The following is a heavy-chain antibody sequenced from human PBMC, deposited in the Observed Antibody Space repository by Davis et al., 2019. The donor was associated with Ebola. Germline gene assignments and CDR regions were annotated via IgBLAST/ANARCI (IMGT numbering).Heavy chain of an antibody. CDR3: AKAGYYFDSSGYFDY. CDR1: GFTFSGSA. Sequence: GGTLRLSCAASGFTFSGSAMHWVRQASGKGLEWVGRIRSKANSYATAYAASVKGRFTISRDDSKNTAYLQMNSLRADDTAVYYCAKAGYYFDSSGYFDYWGQGTLVTVSS. D-gene: IGHD3-22*01. J-gene: IGHJ4*02. V-gene: IGHV3-73*01. CDR2: IRSKANSYAT.